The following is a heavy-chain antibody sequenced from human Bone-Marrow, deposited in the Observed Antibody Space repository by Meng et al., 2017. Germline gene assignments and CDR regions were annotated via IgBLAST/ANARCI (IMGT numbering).Heavy chain of an antibody. Sequence: GESLKISCKGSGYSFTSYWIGWVRQRPGKGLEWMGIIYPGDSDTRYSPSFQGQVTISADKSISTAYLQWSSLKASDTAMYYCERGRTYYYDSSGYYYYPDFDYWGQGTQVTVSS. CDR3: ERGRTYYYDSSGYYYYPDFDY. D-gene: IGHD3-22*01. J-gene: IGHJ4*02. CDR1: GYSFTSYW. CDR2: IYPGDSDT. V-gene: IGHV5-51*01.